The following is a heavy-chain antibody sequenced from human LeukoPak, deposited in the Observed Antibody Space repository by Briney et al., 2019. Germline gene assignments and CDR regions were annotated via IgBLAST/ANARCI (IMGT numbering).Heavy chain of an antibody. V-gene: IGHV4-59*08. Sequence: SETLCLTCTVSGGSISSYYWSWIRQPPGKGLEWIGYIYYSGSTNYNPSLKSRVTISVDTSKNQFSLKRSSVTAADTAVYYCARRDYGVNSGEYFQHWGQGTVVTVSS. D-gene: IGHD4-23*01. CDR2: IYYSGST. CDR1: GGSISSYY. CDR3: ARRDYGVNSGEYFQH. J-gene: IGHJ1*01.